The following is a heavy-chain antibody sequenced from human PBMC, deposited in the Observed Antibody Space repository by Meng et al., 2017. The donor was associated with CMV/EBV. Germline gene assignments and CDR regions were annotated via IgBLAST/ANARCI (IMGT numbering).Heavy chain of an antibody. Sequence: QVQLVELGGGAVQPWGSLRLSCAASGFPFSSYGMHWVGQAPGKGLEWVAFIRYDGSNKYYADSVKGRFTISRDNSKNTLYLQMNSLRAEDTAVYYCAKEVVAGYFDYWGQGTLVTVSS. CDR2: IRYDGSNK. CDR1: GFPFSSYG. J-gene: IGHJ4*02. V-gene: IGHV3-30*02. CDR3: AKEVVAGYFDY. D-gene: IGHD6-19*01.